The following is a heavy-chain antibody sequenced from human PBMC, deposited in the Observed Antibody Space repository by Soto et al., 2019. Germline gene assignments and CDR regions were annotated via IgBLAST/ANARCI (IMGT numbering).Heavy chain of an antibody. CDR3: AKVGGYWYNWNLDV. V-gene: IGHV3-23*01. Sequence: GGSLRLSCAASGFTFSSYAMSWVRQAPGKGLEWVSAISGSGGSTYYADSVKGRFTISRDNSKNTLYLQMNSLRAEDTAVYYCAKVGGYWYNWNLDVWGQGTTVTVSS. D-gene: IGHD1-20*01. CDR1: GFTFSSYA. J-gene: IGHJ6*02. CDR2: ISGSGGST.